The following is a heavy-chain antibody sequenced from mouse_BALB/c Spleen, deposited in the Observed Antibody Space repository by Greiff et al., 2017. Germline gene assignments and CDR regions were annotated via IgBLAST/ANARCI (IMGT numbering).Heavy chain of an antibody. CDR2: INPSTGYT. CDR1: GYTFTSYW. V-gene: IGHV1-4*01. J-gene: IGHJ4*01. Sequence: QVQLQQSGTVLARPGASVKMSCKASGYTFTSYWMHWVKQRPGQGLEWIGYINPSTGYTEYNQKFKDKATLTADKSSSTAYMQLSSLTSEDSAVYYCATDGYAMDYWGQGTSVTVSS. CDR3: ATDGYAMDY.